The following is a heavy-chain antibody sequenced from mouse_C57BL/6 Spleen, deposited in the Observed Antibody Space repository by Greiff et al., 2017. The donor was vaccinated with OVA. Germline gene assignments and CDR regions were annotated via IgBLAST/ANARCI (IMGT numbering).Heavy chain of an antibody. CDR3: ARGGLRQGDWYFDV. Sequence: QVQLQQPGAELVKPGASVKLSCKASGYTFTSYWMQWVKQRPGQGLEWIGEIDPSDSYTNYNQKFKGKATLTVDTSSSTAYMQLSSLTSEDSAVYYCARGGLRQGDWYFDVWGTGTTVTVSS. V-gene: IGHV1-50*01. D-gene: IGHD2-4*01. CDR2: IDPSDSYT. J-gene: IGHJ1*03. CDR1: GYTFTSYW.